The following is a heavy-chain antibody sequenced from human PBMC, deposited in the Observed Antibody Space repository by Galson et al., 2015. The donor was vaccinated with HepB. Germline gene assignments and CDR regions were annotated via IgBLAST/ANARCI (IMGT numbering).Heavy chain of an antibody. CDR2: IIPIFGTA. Sequence: SVKVSCKASGGTFSSYAISWVRQAPGQGLEWMGGIIPIFGTANYAQKFQGRVTITADESTSTAYMELSSLRSEDTAVYYCARQHGDYEGRNFDIWGQGTMVTVSS. CDR1: GGTFSSYA. V-gene: IGHV1-69*13. D-gene: IGHD4-17*01. CDR3: ARQHGDYEGRNFDI. J-gene: IGHJ3*02.